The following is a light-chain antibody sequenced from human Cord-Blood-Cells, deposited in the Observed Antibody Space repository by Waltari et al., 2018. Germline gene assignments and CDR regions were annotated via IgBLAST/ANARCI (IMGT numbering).Light chain of an antibody. V-gene: IGLV2-23*01. CDR3: CSYAGSSTLV. J-gene: IGLJ2*01. CDR1: SSDVGSYNL. CDR2: EGS. Sequence: TGTSSDVGSYNLVSWYQQHPGKAPKLMIYEGSKRPSGVSTRFSGSKSGNTASLTISGLQAEDEADYYCCSYAGSSTLVFGGGTKLTVL.